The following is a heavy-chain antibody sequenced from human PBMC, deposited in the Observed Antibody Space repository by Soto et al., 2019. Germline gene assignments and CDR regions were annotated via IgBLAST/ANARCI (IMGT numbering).Heavy chain of an antibody. CDR1: GYTFTNFG. CDR3: ARGGTPIDY. Sequence: QVQLVQSGAEVKKPGASVKVSCKTSGYTFTNFGISWVRQAPGQGLEWMGWISTYNGNTNYAQKFQGSVTMTTDTSTSTDYMELSSLRSDDTAVYYSARGGTPIDYWGHGTLVTVSS. D-gene: IGHD3-16*01. J-gene: IGHJ4*01. CDR2: ISTYNGNT. V-gene: IGHV1-18*01.